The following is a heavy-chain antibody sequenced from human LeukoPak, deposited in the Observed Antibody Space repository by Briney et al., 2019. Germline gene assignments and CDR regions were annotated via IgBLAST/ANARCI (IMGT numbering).Heavy chain of an antibody. CDR2: IFYSGSA. CDR1: GGSISRFSYY. Sequence: SETLSLTCTVFGGSISRFSYYWGWIRQPPGKGLEWIGSIFYSGSANYNPSLKSRVTISLDTSKNQFSLKLTSLTAADTAVYYCARATPPRSYEYGDSRSFDYWGRGTLVTVSS. J-gene: IGHJ4*02. CDR3: ARATPPRSYEYGDSRSFDY. V-gene: IGHV4-39*01. D-gene: IGHD4-17*01.